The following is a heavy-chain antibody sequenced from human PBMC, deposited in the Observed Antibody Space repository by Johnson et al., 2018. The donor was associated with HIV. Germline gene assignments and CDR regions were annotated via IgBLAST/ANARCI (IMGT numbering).Heavy chain of an antibody. V-gene: IGHV3-66*01. CDR3: ARDQSNGWNRGAFDI. J-gene: IGHJ3*02. CDR1: GFSVSNNY. CDR2: LYSGGNT. Sequence: VQLVESGGGLVQPGGSLRLSCGASGFSVSNNYMNWVRQAPGKGLEWVSVLYSGGNTYYADSVRGRFTISRDNSKNTLYLHMNSLRAEDTAVYYCARDQSNGWNRGAFDIWGQGTVVTVSS. D-gene: IGHD6-19*01.